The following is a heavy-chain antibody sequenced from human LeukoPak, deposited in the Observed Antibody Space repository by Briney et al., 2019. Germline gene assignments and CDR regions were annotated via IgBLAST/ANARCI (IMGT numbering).Heavy chain of an antibody. J-gene: IGHJ4*02. CDR3: ARAGGVWLEFDY. D-gene: IGHD2-8*02. V-gene: IGHV4-31*03. CDR2: IFYSGST. CDR1: GVSISSGGYY. Sequence: SQTLSLTCTVSGVSISSGGYYWSWIRQHPGKGLEWIGYIFYSGSTYYNPSLKSRVTISVDTSKNQFSLKLSSVTAEDTAVYYCARAGGVWLEFDYWGQGTLVTVSS.